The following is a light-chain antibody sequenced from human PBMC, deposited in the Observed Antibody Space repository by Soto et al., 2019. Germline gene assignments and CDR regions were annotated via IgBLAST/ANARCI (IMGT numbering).Light chain of an antibody. Sequence: DNPMTQSPSSLPACVADRETIPCRASQSISNYLNWYQQKPGKAPKVLIYAASNLQSGVPPRFSGSGSGTDFTLTISSLQPEDVATYFCQQSYRTPITFGQGTRLEI. CDR1: QSISNY. V-gene: IGKV1-39*01. J-gene: IGKJ5*01. CDR3: QQSYRTPIT. CDR2: AAS.